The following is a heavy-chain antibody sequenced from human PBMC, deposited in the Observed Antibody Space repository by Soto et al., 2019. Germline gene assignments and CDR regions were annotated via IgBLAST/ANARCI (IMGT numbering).Heavy chain of an antibody. CDR1: GFTFSSYA. J-gene: IGHJ4*02. CDR3: AKRSSSSTLDN. D-gene: IGHD6-6*01. Sequence: LGGSLRLSCAASGFTFSSYAMSWVRQAPGKGMEGVSVISGSDDSTYYADSVKGRFTISRDSSKNTLYLQMNSLRAEATAVYYCAKRSSSSTLDNWGQGTLVTVSS. CDR2: ISGSDDST. V-gene: IGHV3-23*01.